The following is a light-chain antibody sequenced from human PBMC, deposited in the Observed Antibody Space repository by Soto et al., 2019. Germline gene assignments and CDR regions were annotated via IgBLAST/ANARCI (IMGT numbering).Light chain of an antibody. CDR1: QSVSSY. CDR2: DAS. CDR3: QQRSNWPLT. Sequence: EIVLTQSPATLSLSPGERATLSCRASQSVSSYLAWYHQKPGQAPRLLIYDASNRATGIPVRFSGSGSRTDSTLTISSLEPEDFAVYYCQQRSNWPLTFGGGTKVDIK. V-gene: IGKV3-11*01. J-gene: IGKJ4*01.